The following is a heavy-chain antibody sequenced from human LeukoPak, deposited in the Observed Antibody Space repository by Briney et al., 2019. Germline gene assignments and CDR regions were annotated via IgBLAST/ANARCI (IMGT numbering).Heavy chain of an antibody. CDR2: MSPNSGDT. Sequence: ASVKVSCKASGYTFTSYDFNWVRQATGQRPEWMGWMSPNSGDTGYAQKFQDRVTMTRNTSISTAYMELSSLRSDDTAVYYCARGPANWGYDYWGPGTLVTVSS. CDR1: GYTFTSYD. V-gene: IGHV1-8*01. CDR3: ARGPANWGYDY. J-gene: IGHJ4*02. D-gene: IGHD7-27*01.